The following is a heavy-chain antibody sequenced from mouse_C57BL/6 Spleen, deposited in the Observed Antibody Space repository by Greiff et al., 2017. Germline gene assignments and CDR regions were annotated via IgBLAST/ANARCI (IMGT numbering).Heavy chain of an antibody. CDR3: AKNWDYWYFDV. V-gene: IGHV2-2*01. CDR2: IWSGGST. CDR1: GFSLTSYG. Sequence: VKLVESGPGLVQPSQSLSITCTVSGFSLTSYGVHWVRQSPGKGLEWLGVIWSGGSTDYNAAFISRLSISKDNSKSQVFFKMNSLQADDTAIYYCAKNWDYWYFDVWGTGTTVTVSS. D-gene: IGHD4-1*01. J-gene: IGHJ1*03.